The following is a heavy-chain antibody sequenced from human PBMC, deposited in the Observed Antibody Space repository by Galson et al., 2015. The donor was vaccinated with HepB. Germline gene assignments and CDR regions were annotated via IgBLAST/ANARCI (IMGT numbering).Heavy chain of an antibody. Sequence: SVKVSCKASGYTFTSYAMHWVRQAPGQRLEWMGWINAGNGNTKYSQKFQGRVTITRDTSASTAYMELSSLRSEDTAVYYCARGSGYSGYAYSDNWFDPWGQGTLVTVSS. CDR1: GYTFTSYA. CDR3: ARGSGYSGYAYSDNWFDP. D-gene: IGHD5-12*01. V-gene: IGHV1-3*01. CDR2: INAGNGNT. J-gene: IGHJ5*02.